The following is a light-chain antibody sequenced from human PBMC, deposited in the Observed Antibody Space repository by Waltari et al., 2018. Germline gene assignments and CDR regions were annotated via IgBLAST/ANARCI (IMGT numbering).Light chain of an antibody. CDR2: DVS. Sequence: QSALPQPASVSGSPGQSITISCTGTSSDVGGYNYVSWYQQHPSKAPKLMIYDVSNRPSGVSNRFSGSKSGNTASLTISGLQAEDESDYYCSSFTSRSTWVFGGGTKLTVL. V-gene: IGLV2-14*01. CDR1: SSDVGGYNY. CDR3: SSFTSRSTWV. J-gene: IGLJ3*02.